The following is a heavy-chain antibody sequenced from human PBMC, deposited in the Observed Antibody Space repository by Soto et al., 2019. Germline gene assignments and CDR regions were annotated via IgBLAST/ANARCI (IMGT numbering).Heavy chain of an antibody. CDR1: GYTFTSYG. CDR2: ISAYNGNT. J-gene: IGHJ1*01. V-gene: IGHV1-18*01. CDR3: ARDQYYYDSSGDPTFWIQH. Sequence: GASVKVSCKASGYTFTSYGISWVRQAPGQGLEWMGWISAYNGNTNYAQKLQGRVTMTRDTSTSTVYMELSSLRSEDTAVYYCARDQYYYDSSGDPTFWIQHWGQGTLVTVSS. D-gene: IGHD3-22*01.